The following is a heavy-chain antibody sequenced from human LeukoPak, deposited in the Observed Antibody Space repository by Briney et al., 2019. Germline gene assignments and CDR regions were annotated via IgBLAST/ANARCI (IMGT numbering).Heavy chain of an antibody. CDR1: GGSISSYY. CDR3: ARVLHQYFDY. CDR2: IYYSGST. J-gene: IGHJ4*02. Sequence: SETLSLTCTVSGGSISSYYWSWIRQPPGKGLEWIGYIYYSGSTNYNPSLKSRVTISVDTSKNQLSLKLSSVTAADTAVYYCARVLHQYFDYWGQGTLVTVSS. V-gene: IGHV4-59*01.